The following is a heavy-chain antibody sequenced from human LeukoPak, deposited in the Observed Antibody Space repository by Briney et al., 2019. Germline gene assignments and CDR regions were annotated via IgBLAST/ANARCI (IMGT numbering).Heavy chain of an antibody. CDR1: GFTFSSYS. J-gene: IGHJ4*02. Sequence: GGSLRLSCAASGFTFSSYSMTWVRPAPGKGLEWVSVISGSGGATYYADSVKGRFTISRDNSKNTLCLQMNSLRAEDTAVYYCARAAMVRGVDYFDSWGQGTLVTVSS. V-gene: IGHV3-23*01. CDR3: ARAAMVRGVDYFDS. CDR2: ISGSGGAT. D-gene: IGHD3-10*01.